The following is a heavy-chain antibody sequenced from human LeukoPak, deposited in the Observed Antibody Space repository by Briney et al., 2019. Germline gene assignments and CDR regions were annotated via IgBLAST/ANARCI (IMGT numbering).Heavy chain of an antibody. V-gene: IGHV3-15*01. J-gene: IGHJ5*02. D-gene: IGHD6-13*01. Sequence: GGSLRLSCAASGFTFSSNWMSWVRQAPGKGLEWVGRIKSKTDGGTTDYAAPVKGRFTISRDDSKNTLYLQMNSLKTEDTAVYYCTTSPGIAAAGRRFDPWGQGTLVTVSS. CDR3: TTSPGIAAAGRRFDP. CDR1: GFTFSSNW. CDR2: IKSKTDGGTT.